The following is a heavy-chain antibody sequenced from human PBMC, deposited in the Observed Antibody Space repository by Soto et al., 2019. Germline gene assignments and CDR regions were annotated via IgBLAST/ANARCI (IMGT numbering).Heavy chain of an antibody. D-gene: IGHD2-2*01. Sequence: QVQLVQSGAEVKKPGSSVKVSCKASGGTFSSYTISWVRQAPGQGLEWMGRIIPILGIANYAQKFQGRVTITADKSTSTAYMELSSLRSEDTAVYYCARDSKCSSTSCYSHYYYGMDVWGQGTTVTVSS. J-gene: IGHJ6*02. V-gene: IGHV1-69*08. CDR3: ARDSKCSSTSCYSHYYYGMDV. CDR2: IIPILGIA. CDR1: GGTFSSYT.